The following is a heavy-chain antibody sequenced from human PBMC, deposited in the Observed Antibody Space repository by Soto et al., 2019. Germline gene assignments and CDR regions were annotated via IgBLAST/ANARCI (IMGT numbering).Heavy chain of an antibody. D-gene: IGHD3-22*01. CDR3: ARVEYYDSSGSYIDY. J-gene: IGHJ4*02. CDR1: GGSISSGGYY. Sequence: SETLSLTRTVSGGSISSGGYYWSWIRQHPGKGLEWIGYIYYSGSTYYNPSLKSRVTISVDTSKNQFSLKLSSVTAADTAVYYCARVEYYDSSGSYIDYWGQGTLVTVSS. CDR2: IYYSGST. V-gene: IGHV4-31*03.